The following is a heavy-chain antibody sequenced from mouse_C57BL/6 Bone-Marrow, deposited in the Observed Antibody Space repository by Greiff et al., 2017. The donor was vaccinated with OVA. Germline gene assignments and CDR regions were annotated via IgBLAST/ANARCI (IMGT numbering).Heavy chain of an antibody. CDR3: ARGAY. Sequence: VQLQQPGAELVKPGASVKMSCRASGYTFTNNWITWVRQRPGQGLEWIGDVFPGSGGSNNNEKFKRRATLTVDTSSSTAYMQLSSLTSEDSAVYFCARGAYWGQGTTLTVSS. CDR1: GYTFTNNW. V-gene: IGHV1-55*01. CDR2: VFPGSGGS. J-gene: IGHJ2*01.